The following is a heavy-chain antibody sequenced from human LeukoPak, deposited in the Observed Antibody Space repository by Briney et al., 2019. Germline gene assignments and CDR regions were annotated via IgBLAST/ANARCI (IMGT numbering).Heavy chain of an antibody. V-gene: IGHV3-53*04. D-gene: IGHD1-26*01. J-gene: IGHJ4*02. Sequence: GGSLRLSCAASGFTVSSNYMSWVRQAPGKGLEWVSIIYSGGSTYYADSVKGRFTISRHNSKNTLYLQLNSLRAEDTAVYYCARVRWGAFEYWGQGTLVTVSS. CDR3: ARVRWGAFEY. CDR1: GFTVSSNY. CDR2: IYSGGST.